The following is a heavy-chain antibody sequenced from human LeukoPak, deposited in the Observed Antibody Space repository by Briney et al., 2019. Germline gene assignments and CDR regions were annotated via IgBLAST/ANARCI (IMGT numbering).Heavy chain of an antibody. Sequence: PGGSLRLSCAASGFTFSSYAMSWVRQAPGKGLEWVSAISGSGGSTYYADSVKGRFTISRDTSKNTVYLQMNSLRAEDTAVYFCAKRGGSIWYQFDSWGQGTLVTVSS. V-gene: IGHV3-23*01. D-gene: IGHD6-13*01. CDR2: ISGSGGST. CDR1: GFTFSSYA. CDR3: AKRGGSIWYQFDS. J-gene: IGHJ4*02.